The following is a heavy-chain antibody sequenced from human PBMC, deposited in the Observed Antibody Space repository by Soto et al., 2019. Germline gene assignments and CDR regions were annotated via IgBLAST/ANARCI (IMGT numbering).Heavy chain of an antibody. CDR2: IGPESGAT. D-gene: IGHD1-26*01. J-gene: IGHJ4*02. V-gene: IGHV1-2*02. CDR3: GRGRSGQIVVFY. Sequence: ASVKVSCKASGYTFTGHYIHWVRQAPEQGPEWMGEIGPESGATRYAQRFQGRVTMTRDMSITTVYMELSNLSPDDTAVYYCGRGRSGQIVVFYWGQGTPVTVSS. CDR1: GYTFTGHY.